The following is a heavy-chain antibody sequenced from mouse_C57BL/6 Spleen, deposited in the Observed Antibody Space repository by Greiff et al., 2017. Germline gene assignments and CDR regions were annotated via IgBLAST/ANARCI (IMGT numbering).Heavy chain of an antibody. CDR2: IYPGSGST. J-gene: IGHJ4*01. Sequence: QVQLKQPGAELVKPGASVKMSCKASGYTFTSYWITWVKQRPGQGLEWIGDIYPGSGSTNYNEKFKSKATLTVDTSSSTAYMQLSSLTSEDSAVYYCAIYYYGSSYYAMDYWGQGTSVTVSS. D-gene: IGHD1-1*01. CDR1: GYTFTSYW. CDR3: AIYYYGSSYYAMDY. V-gene: IGHV1-55*01.